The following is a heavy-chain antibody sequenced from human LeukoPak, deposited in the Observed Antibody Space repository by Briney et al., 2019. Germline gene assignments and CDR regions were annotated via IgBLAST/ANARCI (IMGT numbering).Heavy chain of an antibody. V-gene: IGHV1-2*02. CDR3: ARDKPPYSSGWYREDWFDP. D-gene: IGHD6-19*01. CDR2: INPNSGGT. Sequence: GASVKVPCKASGYTFTGYYMHWVRLAPGQGLEWMGWINPNSGGTNYAQKFQGRVTMTRDTSISTAYMELSRLRSDDTAVYYCARDKPPYSSGWYREDWFDPWGQGTLVTVSS. J-gene: IGHJ5*02. CDR1: GYTFTGYY.